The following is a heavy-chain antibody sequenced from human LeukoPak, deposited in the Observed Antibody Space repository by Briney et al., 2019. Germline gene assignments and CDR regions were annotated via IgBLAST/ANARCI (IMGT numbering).Heavy chain of an antibody. D-gene: IGHD2-15*01. Sequence: GGSLRLSCAASGFTFSTYWMHWVRQAPGKGLVWVSRVKTDGTSATYADSVKGRFSISRDNAKNTLYLQMNSLRAEDTAVYYCARDRRQCSGGSCYSAYGMDVWGQGTTVIVSS. J-gene: IGHJ6*02. CDR1: GFTFSTYW. CDR2: VKTDGTSA. CDR3: ARDRRQCSGGSCYSAYGMDV. V-gene: IGHV3-74*01.